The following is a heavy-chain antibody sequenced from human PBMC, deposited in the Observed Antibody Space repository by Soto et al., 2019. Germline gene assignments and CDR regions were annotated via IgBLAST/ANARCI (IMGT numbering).Heavy chain of an antibody. CDR3: SRENIAPPGACDY. Sequence: QVQLVQSGAEVKKPGSSVKVSCKASGGTFSSYAISWVRQAPGQGLEWMGGIIPIFGTANYDQKFQGRVTITGDKSTSTPYMGITSLISRDTPVYAGSRENIAPPGACDYWCQEPLFTVSS. V-gene: IGHV1-69*06. D-gene: IGHD3-16*02. CDR1: GGTFSSYA. CDR2: IIPIFGTA. J-gene: IGHJ4*02.